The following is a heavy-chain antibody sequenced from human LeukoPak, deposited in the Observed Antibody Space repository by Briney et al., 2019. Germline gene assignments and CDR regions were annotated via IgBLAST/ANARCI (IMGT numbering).Heavy chain of an antibody. CDR1: GFTFSNYE. Sequence: GGSLRLSCAASGFTFSNYEMNWVRQAPGKGLEWVSYISSSGRTVYYADSVKGRFTISRDNAKNSLYLQMSSLRTEDTAVYYCSSSTAIGYWGQGTLVTVSS. J-gene: IGHJ4*02. V-gene: IGHV3-48*03. CDR3: SSSTAIGY. CDR2: ISSSGRTV.